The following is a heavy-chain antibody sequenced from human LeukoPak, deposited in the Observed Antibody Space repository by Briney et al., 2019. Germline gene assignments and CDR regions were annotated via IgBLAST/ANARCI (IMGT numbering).Heavy chain of an antibody. D-gene: IGHD6-13*01. J-gene: IGHJ6*03. CDR1: GFTFSSYS. CDR2: ISSSSRSYI. Sequence: GGSLRLSCAASGFTFSSYSMNWVRQAPGKGLEWVSSISSSSRSYIYYADSVKGRFTISRDNAKNSLYLQMNSLRAEDTAVYYCAKDPSSWRYYYYYYMDVWGKGTTVTISS. V-gene: IGHV3-21*01. CDR3: AKDPSSWRYYYYYYMDV.